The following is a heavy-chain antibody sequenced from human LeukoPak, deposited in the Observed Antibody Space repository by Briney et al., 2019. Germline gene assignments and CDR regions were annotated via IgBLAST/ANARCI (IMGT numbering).Heavy chain of an antibody. CDR3: ATYRHGWD. CDR2: IKSKGDGGTT. V-gene: IGHV3-15*01. CDR1: GFTFTNAW. J-gene: IGHJ4*02. D-gene: IGHD3-16*01. Sequence: PGGSLRLSCAASGFTFTNAWMRWVRQAPGKGLEWVARIKSKGDGGTTDYAAPVKGRFTISRDDSQNTVYQQMNSLKTEDTAVYYCATYRHGWDWGQGTLVTVSS.